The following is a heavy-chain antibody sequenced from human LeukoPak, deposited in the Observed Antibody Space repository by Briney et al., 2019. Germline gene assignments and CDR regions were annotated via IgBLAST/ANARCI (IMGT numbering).Heavy chain of an antibody. V-gene: IGHV3-23*01. CDR2: ISGSGGST. CDR3: AKDEDYMVSYNWFDP. J-gene: IGHJ5*02. D-gene: IGHD4-11*01. Sequence: GGSLRLSCAASGFTFDDYAMHWVRQAPGKGLEWVSAISGSGGSTYYADSVKGRFTISRDNSKNTLYLQMNSLRAEDTAVYYCAKDEDYMVSYNWFDPWGQGTLVTVSS. CDR1: GFTFDDYA.